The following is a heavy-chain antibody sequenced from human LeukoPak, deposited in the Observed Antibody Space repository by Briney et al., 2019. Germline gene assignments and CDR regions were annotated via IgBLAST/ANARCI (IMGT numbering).Heavy chain of an antibody. D-gene: IGHD1-14*01. Sequence: SETLSLTCSVSGGSINNYNWSWIRQTAGKGLEWIGRIYSSGSTNSNPSLKSRVTMSVDTSKNQFSLKLSSVTAADTAVYFCARGYGPGSPYYFDYWGQGTLVTVSS. CDR2: IYSSGST. CDR1: GGSINNYN. CDR3: ARGYGPGSPYYFDY. J-gene: IGHJ4*02. V-gene: IGHV4-4*07.